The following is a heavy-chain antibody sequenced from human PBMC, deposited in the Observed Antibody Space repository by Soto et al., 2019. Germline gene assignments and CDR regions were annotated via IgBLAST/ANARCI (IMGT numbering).Heavy chain of an antibody. CDR1: GFTFSKFW. CDR3: AKGQWLDDS. D-gene: IGHD6-19*01. CDR2: INEEGSDT. J-gene: IGHJ5*02. Sequence: EVHLVESGGGLVQPGGSLRLSCAASGFTFSKFWMSWVRQAPGKGLEWVANINEEGSDTYYVDSVKGRFTMSRDNAKYLLYLQMNSLRVEDTAVYYCAKGQWLDDSWGQGILVTVSS. V-gene: IGHV3-7*01.